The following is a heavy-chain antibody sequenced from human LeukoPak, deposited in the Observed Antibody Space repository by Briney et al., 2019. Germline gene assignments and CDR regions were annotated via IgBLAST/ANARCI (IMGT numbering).Heavy chain of an antibody. CDR2: ISAYNGNT. V-gene: IGHV1-18*01. D-gene: IGHD3-9*01. CDR3: ARFDPRILTGYQQASHWFDP. J-gene: IGHJ5*02. Sequence: ASVMVSCKASGYTFNNYGISWVRQAPGQGLEWMGWISAYNGNTNYAQKLQGRVTMTTDTSTSTAYMELRSLRSDDTAVYYCARFDPRILTGYQQASHWFDPWGQGTLVTVSS. CDR1: GYTFNNYG.